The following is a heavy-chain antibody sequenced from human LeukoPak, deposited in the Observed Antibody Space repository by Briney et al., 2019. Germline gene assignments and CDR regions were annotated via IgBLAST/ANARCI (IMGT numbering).Heavy chain of an antibody. CDR2: IYYSGST. CDR1: GGSISSYY. V-gene: IGHV4-59*01. D-gene: IGHD1-26*01. Sequence: PSETLSLTCTVSGGSISSYYWSWIRQPPGKGLEWIGYIYYSGSTNYNPSLKRRVTISVDPSKNQFSPKLSSVTAADTAVYYWARDDGRGSYSLDYWGQGTLVTVSS. J-gene: IGHJ4*02. CDR3: ARDDGRGSYSLDY.